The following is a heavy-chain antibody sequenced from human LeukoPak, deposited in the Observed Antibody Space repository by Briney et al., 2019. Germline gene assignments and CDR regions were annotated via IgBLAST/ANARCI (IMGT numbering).Heavy chain of an antibody. CDR3: ARDNSELTYYYGSGPHA. J-gene: IGHJ5*02. V-gene: IGHV1-46*01. Sequence: ASVKVSCKASGYTFTSYYMHWVRQAPGQGLEWMGIINPSGGSTSYAQKFQGRVTMTRDTSTSTVYMELSSLRSEDTAVYYCARDNSELTYYYGSGPHAWGQGTLVTVSS. D-gene: IGHD3-10*01. CDR2: INPSGGST. CDR1: GYTFTSYY.